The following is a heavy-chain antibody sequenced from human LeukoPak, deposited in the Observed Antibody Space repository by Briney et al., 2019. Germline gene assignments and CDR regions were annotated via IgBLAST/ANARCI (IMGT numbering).Heavy chain of an antibody. CDR2: ISTYNGDT. V-gene: IGHV1-18*01. J-gene: IGHJ4*02. CDR1: GYTFTSYG. CDR3: ARQRGSGWQDY. Sequence: ASLKVSCKASGYTFTSYGISWVRQAPGQGLEWMGWISTYNGDTNYAEKLQGRVTMTTDTSTRTAYMELRSLRSDDTAVYYGARQRGSGWQDYWGQGTLVTVSS. D-gene: IGHD6-19*01.